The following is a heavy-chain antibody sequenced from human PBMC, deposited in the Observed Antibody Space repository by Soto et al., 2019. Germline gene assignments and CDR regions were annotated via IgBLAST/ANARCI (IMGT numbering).Heavy chain of an antibody. CDR2: IWYDGNKK. J-gene: IGHJ4*02. V-gene: IGHV3-33*03. CDR3: VVDTSGLLDY. Sequence: QVHLVESGEGVVQPGRSLRLSCAASGFTFSSYGMHWVRQAPGKGLEWVAVIWYDGNKKYYGDSVRGRFTISRDNSKNTLYLEMNSLRAEDTAVYYCVVDTSGLLDYWGQGTLVTVSS. CDR1: GFTFSSYG. D-gene: IGHD3-22*01.